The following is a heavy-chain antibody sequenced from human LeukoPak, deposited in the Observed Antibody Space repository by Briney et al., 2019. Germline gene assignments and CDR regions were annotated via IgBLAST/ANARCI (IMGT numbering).Heavy chain of an antibody. CDR1: GGSISSYY. V-gene: IGHV4-39*07. J-gene: IGHJ4*02. CDR3: ARTRDGYNSEPIDY. CDR2: IYYSGNT. Sequence: PSETLSLTCTVSGGSISSYYWGWIRQPPGKGLEWIGSIYYSGNTYYNSSLKSRVTISVDTSKNQFSLKLSSVTAADTAVYFCARTRDGYNSEPIDYWGQGTLVTVSS. D-gene: IGHD5-24*01.